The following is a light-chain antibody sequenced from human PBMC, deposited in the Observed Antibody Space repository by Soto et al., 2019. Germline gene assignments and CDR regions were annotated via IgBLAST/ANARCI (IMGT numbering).Light chain of an antibody. CDR3: QQYGSSPPRYT. J-gene: IGKJ2*01. CDR2: GAS. CDR1: QSVSSSY. Sequence: EIVLTQSPGTLSLSPGERATLSCRASQSVSSSYLAWYQQKPGQAPRLLIYGASSRATGIPDRFSGSGSGPDFTLTISRLEHEAFAVYYCQQYGSSPPRYTFGQGTKLESK. V-gene: IGKV3-20*01.